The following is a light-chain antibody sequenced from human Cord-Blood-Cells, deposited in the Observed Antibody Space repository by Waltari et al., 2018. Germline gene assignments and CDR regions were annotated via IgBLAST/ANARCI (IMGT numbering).Light chain of an antibody. V-gene: IGKV2-30*01. J-gene: IGKJ2*03. CDR2: KVS. CDR1: QSLVYSYGNTY. CDR3: MQGTHWPYS. Sequence: VVMTQSPLSLPVTLGQPSSISCRSSQSLVYSYGNTYLNWFQQRPGQSPRRLISKVSNRDSGVPDRFSGRGSGTDFTLKISRVEAEDVGVYYCMQGTHWPYSFGQGTKLEIK.